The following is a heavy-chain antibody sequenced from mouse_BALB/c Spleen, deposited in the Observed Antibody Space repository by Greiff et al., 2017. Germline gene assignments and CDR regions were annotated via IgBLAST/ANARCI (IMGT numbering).Heavy chain of an antibody. CDR2: IYPGGGYT. CDR3: ARSRTTVGNFDV. J-gene: IGHJ1*01. Sequence: VQLQQSGAELVRPGTSVKISCKASGYTFTNYWLGWVKQRPGHGLEWIGDIYPGGGYTNYNEKFKGKATLTADTSSSTAYMQLSSLTSEDSAVYFCARSRTTVGNFDVWGAGTTVTVSS. V-gene: IGHV1-63*02. CDR1: GYTFTNYW. D-gene: IGHD1-1*01.